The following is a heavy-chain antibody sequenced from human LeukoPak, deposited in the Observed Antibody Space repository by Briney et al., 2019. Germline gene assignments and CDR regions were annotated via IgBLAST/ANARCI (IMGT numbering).Heavy chain of an antibody. CDR3: AREERYSYGTEAAIDY. J-gene: IGHJ4*02. V-gene: IGHV4-61*02. Sequence: SQTLSLTCTVSGGSISSGSYYWSWIRQPAGKGLEWIGRIYTSGSTNYNPSLKSRVTISVDTSKNQFSLKLSSVTAADTAVYYCAREERYSYGTEAAIDYWGQGTLVTVSS. CDR1: GGSISSGSYY. D-gene: IGHD5-18*01. CDR2: IYTSGST.